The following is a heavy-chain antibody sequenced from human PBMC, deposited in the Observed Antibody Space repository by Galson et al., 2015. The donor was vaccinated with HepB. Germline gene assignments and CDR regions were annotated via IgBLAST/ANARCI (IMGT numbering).Heavy chain of an antibody. D-gene: IGHD1-26*01. CDR2: ISSSSYTI. CDR3: ATTIVAAGYYYGMGV. J-gene: IGHJ6*02. V-gene: IGHV3-48*02. CDR1: GFTFSAYS. Sequence: SLRLSCAASGFTFSAYSMNWVRQAPGKGLEWVAYISSSSYTIYYSDSVKGRFTISRDNAKNSLFLQMSSLRDEDTAVYYCATTIVAAGYYYGMGVWGRGTAVTVSS.